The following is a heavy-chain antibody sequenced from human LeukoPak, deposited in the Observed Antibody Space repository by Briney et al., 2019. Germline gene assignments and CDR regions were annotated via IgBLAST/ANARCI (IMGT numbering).Heavy chain of an antibody. CDR2: FDPEGGET. J-gene: IGHJ4*02. CDR1: GYTLTELS. V-gene: IGHV1-24*01. Sequence: GASVKVSCKVSGYTLTELSMHWVRQAPGKGLEWMGGFDPEGGETIYAQKFQGRVTMTEDTSTDTAYMELSSLRSEDTAVYYCATWSDSSGWPMFDYWGQGTLVTVSS. D-gene: IGHD6-19*01. CDR3: ATWSDSSGWPMFDY.